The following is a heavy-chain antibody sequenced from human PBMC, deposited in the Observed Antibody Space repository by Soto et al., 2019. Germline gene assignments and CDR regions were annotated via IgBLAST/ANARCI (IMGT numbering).Heavy chain of an antibody. V-gene: IGHV1-18*01. CDR3: ARGGCCGSTRCYGFDI. CDR1: GHTFVTYD. J-gene: IGHJ3*02. CDR2: ISGYNGNT. D-gene: IGHD2-2*01. Sequence: QVQMVQSGAEVKKPGASVKVSCKASGHTFVTYDFSWVRQAPGQGLEWMGWISGYNGNTNYAQNLQGRITMTRDTPTSAAYMEVRGLRSDDTAVYYCARGGCCGSTRCYGFDIWGQGTMVSVSS.